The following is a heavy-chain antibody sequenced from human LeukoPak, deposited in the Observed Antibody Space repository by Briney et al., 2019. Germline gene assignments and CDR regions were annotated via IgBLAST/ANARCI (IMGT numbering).Heavy chain of an antibody. D-gene: IGHD7-27*01. Sequence: ASVKVSCKASGYTFTSYGISWVRQAPGQGLEWMGWISAYNGNTNYAQKLQGRVTMTTDTSTSTAYMELRSLRSDDTAVCYCARVPNWVPYPPFDYWGQGTLVTVSS. CDR1: GYTFTSYG. CDR2: ISAYNGNT. V-gene: IGHV1-18*01. CDR3: ARVPNWVPYPPFDY. J-gene: IGHJ4*02.